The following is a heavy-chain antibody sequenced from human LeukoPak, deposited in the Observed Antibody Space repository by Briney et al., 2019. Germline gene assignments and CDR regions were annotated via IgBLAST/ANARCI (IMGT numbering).Heavy chain of an antibody. V-gene: IGHV3-21*01. CDR3: ARGKYTAVFDY. CDR2: ISVSSSFI. Sequence: GGSLRLSCAASGFTFSSYSMNWVRQAPGKGLEWVSSISVSSSFIYYADSVKGRFTISRDNAKNSLYLQMNSLRAEDTAVYYCARGKYTAVFDYWGQGTLVIVSS. D-gene: IGHD5-18*01. CDR1: GFTFSSYS. J-gene: IGHJ4*02.